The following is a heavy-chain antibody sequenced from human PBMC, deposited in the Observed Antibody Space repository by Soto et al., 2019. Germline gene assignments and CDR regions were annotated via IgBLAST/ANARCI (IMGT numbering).Heavy chain of an antibody. CDR2: IYYSGST. Sequence: LESLSLTCTVSGGSICSYYWSWIRQPPGKGLEWIGYIYYSGSTNYNPSLKSRVTISVDTSKNQFSLKLSSVTAADTAVYYCARQLHLGELSPANFDYWGQGTLVTVSS. CDR1: GGSICSYY. D-gene: IGHD3-16*02. J-gene: IGHJ4*02. CDR3: ARQLHLGELSPANFDY. V-gene: IGHV4-59*08.